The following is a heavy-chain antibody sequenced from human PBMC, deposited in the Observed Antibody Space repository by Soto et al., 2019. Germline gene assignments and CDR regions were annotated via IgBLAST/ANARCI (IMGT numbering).Heavy chain of an antibody. Sequence: QITLKESGPTLVKPTQTLTLTCTFSGFSLSTSGVGVGWIRQPPGKALEWLALIYWDDVKRSSPSLKSRLTITKHTSKTLVVLTMTNMDPVDTATYYCALIERDGYNSDAFDIWGQGTMVTVSS. D-gene: IGHD5-12*01. J-gene: IGHJ3*02. CDR1: GFSLSTSGVG. CDR2: IYWDDVK. V-gene: IGHV2-5*02. CDR3: ALIERDGYNSDAFDI.